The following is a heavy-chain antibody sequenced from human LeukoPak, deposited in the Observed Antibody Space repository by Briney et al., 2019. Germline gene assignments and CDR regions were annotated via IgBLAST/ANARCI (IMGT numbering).Heavy chain of an antibody. J-gene: IGHJ3*02. V-gene: IGHV3-23*01. Sequence: GGSLRLSCAASGFTFSSYAMSWVRQAPGKGLEWVSGISGGGGRTYYADSVKGRFTISRDNSKNTLYLQMNSLRAEDTAVYYCAAQWLSVGAFDMWGQGTMATVSS. CDR1: GFTFSSYA. CDR2: ISGGGGRT. CDR3: AAQWLSVGAFDM. D-gene: IGHD6-19*01.